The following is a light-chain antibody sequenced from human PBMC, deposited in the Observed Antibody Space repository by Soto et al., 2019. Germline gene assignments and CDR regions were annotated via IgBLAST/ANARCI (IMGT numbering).Light chain of an antibody. Sequence: VLTQSPATLSLSPGERATLSCRVSQSVSTYLAWYQQKPGQSPRLLIYDASNRATGIPARFSGSGSGTDFTLTISSLEPEDFAVYYCQQRINWPPVTFGGGTKVEIK. J-gene: IGKJ4*01. CDR1: QSVSTY. CDR2: DAS. V-gene: IGKV3-11*01. CDR3: QQRINWPPVT.